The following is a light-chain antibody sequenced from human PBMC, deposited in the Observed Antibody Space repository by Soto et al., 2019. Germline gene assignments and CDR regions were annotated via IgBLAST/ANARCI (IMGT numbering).Light chain of an antibody. J-gene: IGLJ1*01. CDR3: SSYTSSSTRV. Sequence: QSALTQPASVSGSPGQSITISCAGTSSDVGDYNYVSWYQQHPGKAPKLMIFDVNNRPSGVSNRFSGSKSGNTASLTISGLQAEDDADYYCSSYTSSSTRVFGTGTKLTVL. CDR1: SSDVGDYNY. CDR2: DVN. V-gene: IGLV2-14*01.